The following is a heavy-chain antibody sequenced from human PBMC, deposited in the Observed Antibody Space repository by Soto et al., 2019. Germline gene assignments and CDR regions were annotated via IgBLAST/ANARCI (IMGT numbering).Heavy chain of an antibody. V-gene: IGHV1-69*01. CDR3: ARGWGLVS. CDR1: GGSLTSYP. Sequence: QMEQSGAEVRKPGSSVKVSCKPSGGSLTSYPMAWVRQAPGQGFEWMGGIIPIHGTTEYAQKFQGRVTITADESTNRATLELTGLTSEDMAVYYCARGWGLVSWGQGTLVTVSS. J-gene: IGHJ4*02. CDR2: IIPIHGTT. D-gene: IGHD3-16*01.